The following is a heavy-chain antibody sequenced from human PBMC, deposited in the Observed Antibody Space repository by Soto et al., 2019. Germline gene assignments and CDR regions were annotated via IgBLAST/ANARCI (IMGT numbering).Heavy chain of an antibody. CDR2: IDPSDSQT. CDR1: GYSFAGYW. V-gene: IGHV5-10-1*01. J-gene: IGHJ4*02. Sequence: GESLKISCNGSGYSFAGYWITWVRQKPGKGLEWMGRIDPSDSQTYYSPSFRGHVTISVTKSITTVFLQWSSLRASDTAMYYCARQIYDSDTGPNFQYYFDSWGQGTPVTVS. CDR3: ARQIYDSDTGPNFQYYFDS. D-gene: IGHD3-22*01.